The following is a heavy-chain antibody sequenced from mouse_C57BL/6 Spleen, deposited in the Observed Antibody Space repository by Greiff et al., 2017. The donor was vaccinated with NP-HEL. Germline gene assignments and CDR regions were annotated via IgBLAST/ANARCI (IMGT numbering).Heavy chain of an antibody. CDR3: ARAYYYGSSLPWFAY. CDR2: IDPNSGGT. Sequence: QVHVKQPGAELVKPGASVKLSCKASGYTFTSYWMHWVKQRPGRGLEWIGRIDPNSGGTKYNEKFKSKATLTVDKPSSTAYMQLSSLTSEDSAVYYCARAYYYGSSLPWFAYWGQGTLVTVSA. CDR1: GYTFTSYW. D-gene: IGHD1-1*01. J-gene: IGHJ3*01. V-gene: IGHV1-72*01.